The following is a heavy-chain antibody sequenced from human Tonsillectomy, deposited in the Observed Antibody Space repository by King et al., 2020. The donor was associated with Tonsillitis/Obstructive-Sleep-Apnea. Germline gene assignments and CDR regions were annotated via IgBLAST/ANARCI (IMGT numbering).Heavy chain of an antibody. CDR3: AGSNIRAAAGNQGEYNWFDP. V-gene: IGHV3-33*01. D-gene: IGHD6-13*01. CDR1: GFTFSSYG. Sequence: QVQLVESGGGVVQPGRSLRLSCAASGFTFSSYGMHWVRQAPGKGLEWVAVIWYDGSNKYYADSVKGRFTISRDNSKNTLYLQMNSLRAEDTAVYYCAGSNIRAAAGNQGEYNWFDPWGQGTLVTVSS. CDR2: IWYDGSNK. J-gene: IGHJ5*02.